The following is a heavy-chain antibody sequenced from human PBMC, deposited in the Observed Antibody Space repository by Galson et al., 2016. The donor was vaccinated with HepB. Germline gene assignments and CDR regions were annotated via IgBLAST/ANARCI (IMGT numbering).Heavy chain of an antibody. CDR2: IYYSGTT. J-gene: IGHJ4*02. CDR1: GGSINSNNW. CDR3: ARRVSRGTFDY. D-gene: IGHD2-2*01. Sequence: LTCAVSGGSINSNNWWNWVRQPPGKGLEWIGSIYYSGTTYYNPSLKSRVTISVDTSKNQFSLKLSSLTAADTAVFYCARRVSRGTFDYWGQGTLVTVSS. V-gene: IGHV4-39*01.